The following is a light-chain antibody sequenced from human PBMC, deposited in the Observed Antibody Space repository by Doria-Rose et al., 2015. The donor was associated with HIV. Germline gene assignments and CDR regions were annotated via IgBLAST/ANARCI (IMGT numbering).Light chain of an antibody. Sequence: DIQMTQSPESLGMSLGERATLNCKSNQSLLYTSKNYLAWYQQKPGQPPKLLIYWASTRLSGVPDRFSGSGSWTDFTLTISSLEAEDVAVYYCQQYYDTPSFGPGTTVDIK. CDR1: QSLLYTSKNY. CDR3: QQYYDTPS. J-gene: IGKJ3*01. CDR2: WAS. V-gene: IGKV4-1*01.